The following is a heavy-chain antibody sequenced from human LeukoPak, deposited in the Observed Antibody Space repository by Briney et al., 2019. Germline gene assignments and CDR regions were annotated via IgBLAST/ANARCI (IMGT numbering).Heavy chain of an antibody. J-gene: IGHJ6*02. D-gene: IGHD3-3*01. CDR2: IYYSGST. CDR1: GGSISSGGYY. CDR3: ARDTGYDFWSGYMSWYYYGMDV. V-gene: IGHV4-31*03. Sequence: SQTLSLTCTVSGGSISSGGYYWSWIRQHPGKGLEWIGYIYYSGSTYYHPSLKSRVTISVDTSKNQFSLKLSSVTAADTAVYYCARDTGYDFWSGYMSWYYYGMDVWGQGTTVTVSS.